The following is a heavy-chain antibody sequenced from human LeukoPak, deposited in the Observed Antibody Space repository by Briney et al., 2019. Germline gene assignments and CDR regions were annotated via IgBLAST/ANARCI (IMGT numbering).Heavy chain of an antibody. Sequence: ASVKVSCKASGYTFTSYGISWVRQAPGQGLEWMGWISAYNGNTNYAQKLQGRVTTTTDTSTSTAYMELRSLRSDDTAVYYCARATVYSSSWYGWFDPWGQGTLVTVSS. D-gene: IGHD6-13*01. CDR2: ISAYNGNT. CDR3: ARATVYSSSWYGWFDP. J-gene: IGHJ5*02. V-gene: IGHV1-18*01. CDR1: GYTFTSYG.